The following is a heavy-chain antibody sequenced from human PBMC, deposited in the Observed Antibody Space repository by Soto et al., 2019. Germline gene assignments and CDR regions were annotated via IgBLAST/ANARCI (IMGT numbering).Heavy chain of an antibody. CDR3: TRDIGSVMSV. CDR1: GGSISSGGYY. D-gene: IGHD3-10*01. Sequence: PSETLSLTCTVSGGSISSGGYYWSWIRQHPGKGLEWIGYIYYSGSTYNNPSLKSRVTITVDTSKNQFSLKLSSVAAADTAVYYCTRDIGSVMSVWGQGTLVTVSS. CDR2: IYYSGST. V-gene: IGHV4-31*03. J-gene: IGHJ4*02.